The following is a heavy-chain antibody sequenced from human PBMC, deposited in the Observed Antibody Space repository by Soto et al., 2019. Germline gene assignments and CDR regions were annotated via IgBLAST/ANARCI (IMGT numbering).Heavy chain of an antibody. Sequence: SETLSLTCAVYGGSFSDYYWSWIRQPPGKGLEWIGEINHSGSTNYNPSLKSRVTISVDTSKNQFSLKLSSVTAADTAVYYCARGYSGYDFSEFDYWGQGTLVTVSS. CDR1: GGSFSDYY. J-gene: IGHJ4*02. CDR3: ARGYSGYDFSEFDY. V-gene: IGHV4-34*01. D-gene: IGHD5-12*01. CDR2: INHSGST.